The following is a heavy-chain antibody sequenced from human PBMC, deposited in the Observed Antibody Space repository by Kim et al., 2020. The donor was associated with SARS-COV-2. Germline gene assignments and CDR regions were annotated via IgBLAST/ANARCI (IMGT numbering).Heavy chain of an antibody. Sequence: ASVKVSCKASGYTFTSYYMHWVRQAPGQGLEWMGLINPSGGSTSYAQKFQGRVTMHRDTSTSTVYMELSSLRSEDTAVYYCARGIGAPYHDFWSGYYPPATNWFDPWGQGTLVTVSS. V-gene: IGHV1-46*01. CDR3: ARGIGAPYHDFWSGYYPPATNWFDP. CDR2: INPSGGST. D-gene: IGHD3-3*01. CDR1: GYTFTSYY. J-gene: IGHJ5*02.